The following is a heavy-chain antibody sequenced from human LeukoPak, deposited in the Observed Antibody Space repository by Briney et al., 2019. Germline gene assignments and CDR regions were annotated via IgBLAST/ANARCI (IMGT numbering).Heavy chain of an antibody. CDR1: GYSISSGYY. J-gene: IGHJ5*02. CDR3: ARDLIVVVPAATRTNWFDP. V-gene: IGHV4-38-2*02. CDR2: IYHSGST. D-gene: IGHD2-2*01. Sequence: PSETLSLTCTVSGYSISSGYYWGWIRQPPGKGLEWIGSIYHSGSTYYNPSLKSRVTISVDTSKNQFSLKLSSVTAADTAVYYCARDLIVVVPAATRTNWFDPWGQGTLVTVSS.